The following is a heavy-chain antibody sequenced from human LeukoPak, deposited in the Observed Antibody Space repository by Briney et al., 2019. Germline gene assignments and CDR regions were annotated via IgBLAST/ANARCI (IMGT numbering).Heavy chain of an antibody. V-gene: IGHV3-23*01. CDR2: ISGSGMSI. CDR1: GFTFSSYA. CDR3: AKDSYYDVLTGYRLDY. J-gene: IGHJ4*02. Sequence: GGSLRLSCAASGFTFSSYAINWVRQAPGKGLEWVSGISGSGMSIRYAGSVKGRFTLSSDNSKNTLFLQMNSLRPEDTAVYYCAKDSYYDVLTGYRLDYWGQGSLVTVSA. D-gene: IGHD3-9*01.